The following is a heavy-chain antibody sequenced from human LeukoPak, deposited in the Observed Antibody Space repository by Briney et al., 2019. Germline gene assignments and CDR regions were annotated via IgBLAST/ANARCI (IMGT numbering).Heavy chain of an antibody. CDR3: AKDIVAKGDY. Sequence: PGGSLRLPCAASGFTFSTYAMSWVRQAPGKGLEWVSLISGSGANTYYAESVKGRFTISRDNSKNTLYLQMNSLRAEDTAVYYCAKDIVAKGDYWGQGTLVTVSS. CDR2: ISGSGANT. D-gene: IGHD5-12*01. J-gene: IGHJ4*02. V-gene: IGHV3-23*01. CDR1: GFTFSTYA.